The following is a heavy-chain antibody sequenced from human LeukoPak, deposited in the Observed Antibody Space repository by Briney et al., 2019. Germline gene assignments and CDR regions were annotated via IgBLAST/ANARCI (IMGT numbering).Heavy chain of an antibody. D-gene: IGHD3-10*01. CDR2: INSDGSST. Sequence: PGGSLRLSYAASGFTFSSFWMHWVRQAPGKGLVWDSLINSDGSSTSYADSVKGRFTISRDNTKNTLNLQMNSLRAEDTAVYYCAREDYYGSGSHPIDYWGQGTLVTVSS. J-gene: IGHJ4*02. V-gene: IGHV3-74*01. CDR1: GFTFSSFW. CDR3: AREDYYGSGSHPIDY.